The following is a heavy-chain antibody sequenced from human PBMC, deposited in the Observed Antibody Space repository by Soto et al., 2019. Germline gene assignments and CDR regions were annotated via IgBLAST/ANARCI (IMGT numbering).Heavy chain of an antibody. Sequence: QVQLVESGGGLVKPGGSLRLSCAASGFTFSDYYMSWIRQAPGKGLEWVSYISSSGSTIYYADSVKGRFTISRDNAKNSQYLQMNSLTAEDTAVYYWARVVDALGDYIWGSYRLYYFDSWGQGTMVTVSS. D-gene: IGHD3-16*02. V-gene: IGHV3-11*01. CDR1: GFTFSDYY. J-gene: IGHJ4*02. CDR3: ARVVDALGDYIWGSYRLYYFDS. CDR2: ISSSGSTI.